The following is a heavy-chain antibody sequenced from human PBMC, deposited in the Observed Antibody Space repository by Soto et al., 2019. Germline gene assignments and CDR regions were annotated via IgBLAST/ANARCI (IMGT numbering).Heavy chain of an antibody. CDR2: IILIFGTA. CDR1: GGTFSSYA. Sequence: ASVKVSCKASGGTFSSYAISWVRQAPGQGLEWMGGIILIFGTANYAQKFQGRVTITADEPTSTAYMELSSLRSEDTAVYYCARSQYSGSYQPWVGRWDYWGQGTLVTVSS. V-gene: IGHV1-69*13. D-gene: IGHD1-26*01. J-gene: IGHJ4*02. CDR3: ARSQYSGSYQPWVGRWDY.